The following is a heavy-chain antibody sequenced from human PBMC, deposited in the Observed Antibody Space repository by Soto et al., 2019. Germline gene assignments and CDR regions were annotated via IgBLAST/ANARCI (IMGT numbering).Heavy chain of an antibody. J-gene: IGHJ6*02. D-gene: IGHD3-3*01. Sequence: ASVKVSCKASGYTFTSYGISWVRQAPGQGLEWMGWISAYNGNTNYAQKLQGRVTMTTDTSTSTAYMELRSLRSDDMAVYYCARGAVGDYVFWSYGFRSSRVTNYYYYGMDVCCPAPTVTVSS. V-gene: IGHV1-18*03. CDR3: ARGAVGDYVFWSYGFRSSRVTNYYYYGMDV. CDR2: ISAYNGNT. CDR1: GYTFTSYG.